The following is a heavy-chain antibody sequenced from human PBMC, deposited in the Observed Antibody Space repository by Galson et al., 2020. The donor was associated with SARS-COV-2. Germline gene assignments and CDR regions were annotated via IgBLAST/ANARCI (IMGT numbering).Heavy chain of an antibody. V-gene: IGHV4-38-2*01. J-gene: IGHJ4*02. CDR2: IYHSGST. Sequence: SQTLSLTCAVSGYSISSGYYWGWIRQPPGKGLEWIGSIYHSGSTYYNPSLKSRVTISVDTSKNQFSLKLSSVTAADTAVYYCARVVPSDDFWSGYYNWGQGTLVTVSS. CDR1: GYSISSGYY. D-gene: IGHD3-3*01. CDR3: ARVVPSDDFWSGYYN.